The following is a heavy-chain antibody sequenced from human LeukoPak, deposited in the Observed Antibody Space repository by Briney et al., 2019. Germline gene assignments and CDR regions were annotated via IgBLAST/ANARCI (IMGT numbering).Heavy chain of an antibody. CDR2: ISSNGGST. V-gene: IGHV3-64D*06. D-gene: IGHD6-6*01. CDR1: GFTFDDYG. J-gene: IGHJ4*02. Sequence: GGSLRLSCAASGFTFDDYGMSWVRQAPGRGLDYVSAISSNGGSTYYADSVKGRFIISRDNSKNTLYLQMSSLRPDDTAVYYCVKSSASRVHFDYWGQGTLVTVSS. CDR3: VKSSASRVHFDY.